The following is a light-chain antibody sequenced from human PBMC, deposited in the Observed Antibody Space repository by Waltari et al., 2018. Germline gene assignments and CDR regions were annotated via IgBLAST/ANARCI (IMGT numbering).Light chain of an antibody. J-gene: IGKJ1*01. Sequence: DIVMTQSPDSLTVSLGERATINCKSNQSVLYNSNNKNYVAWYQQKPGQPPKLLIYWASTRQSGVPDRFSGSGSGTDFTLTISSLQAEDVAVYHCQQYYTNPRTFGQGT. CDR3: QQYYTNPRT. CDR1: QSVLYNSNNKNY. V-gene: IGKV4-1*01. CDR2: WAS.